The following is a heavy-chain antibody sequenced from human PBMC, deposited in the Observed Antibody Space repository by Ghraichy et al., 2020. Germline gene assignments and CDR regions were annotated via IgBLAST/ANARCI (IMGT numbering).Heavy chain of an antibody. CDR1: GFTFSNYW. Sequence: GGSLRLSCAASGFTFSNYWMHWVRQAPGKGLLWVSRIKSGANDITLVDSVKGRFTISRGNAKNTLYLQMNSMRAEDTAVYYCAREYCRGASCCFGTGGSHVDYCGQGTLITVSA. D-gene: IGHD2-15*01. CDR3: AREYCRGASCCFGTGGSHVDY. V-gene: IGHV3-74*01. CDR2: IKSGANDI. J-gene: IGHJ4*02.